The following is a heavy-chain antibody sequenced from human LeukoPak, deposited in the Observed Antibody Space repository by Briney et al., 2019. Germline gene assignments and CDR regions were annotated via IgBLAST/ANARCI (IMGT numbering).Heavy chain of an antibody. CDR3: GRVVLPATLALGY. CDR2: INPNTGGP. V-gene: IGHV1-2*02. J-gene: IGHJ4*02. D-gene: IGHD2-15*01. CDR1: AYTFTDYY. Sequence: ASVKVSCKASAYTFTDYYVHWVRQAPGQGFEWMGWINPNTGGPNYARKFQGRVTMTRDTSISTVYMELSRLTSDDTALYYCGRVVLPATLALGYWGQGTLVTVSS.